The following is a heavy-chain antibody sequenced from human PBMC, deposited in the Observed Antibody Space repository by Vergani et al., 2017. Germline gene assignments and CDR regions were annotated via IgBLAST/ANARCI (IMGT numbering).Heavy chain of an antibody. CDR1: CGPLRRGGYY. V-gene: IGHV4-31*03. Sequence: QVQLHESCPGLVKPSQILSLICTVSCGPLRRGGYYLSWIRQHPGKGLEWIGYIYYGGSTYYNPSLKSRGTISVDTSKNHFSLKLSAVTAADTAVYYCARDGPERWCGAEGGNWGQGTLVTVSS. CDR2: IYYGGST. J-gene: IGHJ4*02. CDR3: ARDGPERWCGAEGGN. D-gene: IGHD3-10*01.